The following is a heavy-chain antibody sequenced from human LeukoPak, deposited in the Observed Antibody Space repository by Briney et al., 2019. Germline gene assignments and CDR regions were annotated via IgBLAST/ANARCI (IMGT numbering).Heavy chain of an antibody. J-gene: IGHJ4*02. CDR3: TRVDVSVAGTAYFDY. Sequence: GGSLRLSCTASGFTFGDYAMSWVRQAPGKGLEWVGFIRSKAHGGTTEYAASVKGRFTISRDDSKSIAYLQMNSLKTEDTAVYYCTRVDVSVAGTAYFDYWGQGTLVTVSS. CDR1: GFTFGDYA. V-gene: IGHV3-49*04. D-gene: IGHD6-19*01. CDR2: IRSKAHGGTT.